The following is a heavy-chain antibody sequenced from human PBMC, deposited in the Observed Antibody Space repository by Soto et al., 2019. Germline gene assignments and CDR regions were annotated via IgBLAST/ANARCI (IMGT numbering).Heavy chain of an antibody. CDR3: ARVTSMVRGVIVNWFDP. J-gene: IGHJ5*02. CDR1: GGTFSSYA. D-gene: IGHD3-10*01. CDR2: IIPMYGPA. V-gene: IGHV1-69*01. Sequence: QVPLVQSGAEVKKPGSSVTVSCKASGGTFSSYAIHWVRQAPGQGLEWMGGIIPMYGPAKYAQRFQGRVTITADESTTTVYMAMTSLTSHDTAVYYCARVTSMVRGVIVNWFDPWGHGNLVTVSS.